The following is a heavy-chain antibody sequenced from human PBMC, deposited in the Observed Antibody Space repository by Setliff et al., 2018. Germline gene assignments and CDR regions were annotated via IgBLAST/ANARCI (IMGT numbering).Heavy chain of an antibody. D-gene: IGHD3-3*01. CDR1: GYTFTGYY. CDR2: INPNSGGT. CDR3: ARENTAKNFWGEESDY. Sequence: ASVKVSCKASGYTFTGYYMYWVRQAPGQGLEWMGWINPNSGGTNYAQKFQGWVTMTRDTSTNTVYMQLNSLRFEDRAVYYCARENTAKNFWGEESDYWGQGTLVTVSS. J-gene: IGHJ4*02. V-gene: IGHV1-2*04.